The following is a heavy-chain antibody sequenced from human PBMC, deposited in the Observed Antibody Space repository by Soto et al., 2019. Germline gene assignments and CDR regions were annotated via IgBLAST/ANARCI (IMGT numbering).Heavy chain of an antibody. CDR3: ARSGLRGVNIGWCDP. Sequence: QLQLQESGSGLVKPSQTLSLTCAVSGGSISSGGYSWSWIRQPPGKGLEWIGYIYHGGSTCYNPSLKGRAALSVDRSKNQFSLKLSSVAAADTAGYYGARSGLRGVNIGWCDPWGQGTLVTVSS. CDR1: GGSISSGGYS. CDR2: IYHGGST. J-gene: IGHJ5*02. D-gene: IGHD3-10*01. V-gene: IGHV4-30-2*01.